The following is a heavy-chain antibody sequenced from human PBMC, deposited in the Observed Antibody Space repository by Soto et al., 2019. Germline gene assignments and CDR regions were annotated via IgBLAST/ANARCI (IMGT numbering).Heavy chain of an antibody. CDR1: GYNFNTYG. CDR3: ARDRDYSHTDADIDY. V-gene: IGHV1-18*01. D-gene: IGHD3-16*01. J-gene: IGHJ4*02. Sequence: SVKVSCKTSGYNFNTYGIIWVRQAPGQGLEWMGWISGYNGYTKYTESLEDRVTLSTDTSTSTAYLELRSLRSGDTALYFCARDRDYSHTDADIDYWGQGTLVTVSS. CDR2: ISGYNGYT.